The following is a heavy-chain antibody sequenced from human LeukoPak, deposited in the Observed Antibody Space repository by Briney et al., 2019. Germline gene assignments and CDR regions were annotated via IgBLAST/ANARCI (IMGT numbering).Heavy chain of an antibody. D-gene: IGHD6-13*01. CDR1: GFTFSSYS. CDR2: ISSSSSYI. V-gene: IGHV3-21*01. CDR3: AGKGGITIAAAGFDY. J-gene: IGHJ4*02. Sequence: GGSLRLSCAASGFTFSSYSMNWVRQALGKGLEWVSSISSSSSYIYYADSVRGRFTISRDNAKNSLYLQMNSLRAEDTAVYYCAGKGGITIAAAGFDYWGQGTLVTVSS.